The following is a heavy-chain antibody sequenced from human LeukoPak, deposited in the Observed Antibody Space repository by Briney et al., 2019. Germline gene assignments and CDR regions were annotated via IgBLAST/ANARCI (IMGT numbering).Heavy chain of an antibody. J-gene: IGHJ4*02. Sequence: PGRSLRLSWAASGFTFNSYGMHWVRQAPGKGLEWVALIWYDGSNKYYADSVKGRFTIPRDNSKNTLYLQMNRLRAEDTAVYYCARPRTYSSSWSPFDYWGQGTLVTVSS. CDR2: IWYDGSNK. V-gene: IGHV3-33*01. CDR3: ARPRTYSSSWSPFDY. CDR1: GFTFNSYG. D-gene: IGHD6-13*01.